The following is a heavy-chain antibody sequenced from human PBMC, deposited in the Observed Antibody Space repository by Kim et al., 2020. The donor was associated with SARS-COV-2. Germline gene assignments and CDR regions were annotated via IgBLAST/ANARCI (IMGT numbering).Heavy chain of an antibody. V-gene: IGHV1-24*01. D-gene: IGHD3-10*01. CDR2: FDPEDGDT. J-gene: IGHJ3*02. CDR3: ATRTVVRGVIPVAPHHDAFET. CDR1: GYTLTEFS. Sequence: ASVKVSCKVSGYTLTEFSMHWVRQAPGQGLEWMGGFDPEDGDTIYAQKFQGRVTMTEDTSTDTAYMELSSLRSEDTAVYYCATRTVVRGVIPVAPHHDAFETWGQGTLLTVSS.